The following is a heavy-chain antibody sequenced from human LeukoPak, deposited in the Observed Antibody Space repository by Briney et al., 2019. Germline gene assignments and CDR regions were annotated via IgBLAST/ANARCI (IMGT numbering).Heavy chain of an antibody. J-gene: IGHJ4*02. V-gene: IGHV3-7*01. CDR2: IKQDASGE. CDR3: ARDEYGDYRY. Sequence: GSLRLSCAASGFTFSSYAMSWVRQAPGKGPEWVANIKQDASGEYYVDSVKGRFTISRDNAKNSLYLQMNSLRAEDTAVYCCARDEYGDYRYWGQGTLVTVSS. CDR1: GFTFSSYA. D-gene: IGHD4-17*01.